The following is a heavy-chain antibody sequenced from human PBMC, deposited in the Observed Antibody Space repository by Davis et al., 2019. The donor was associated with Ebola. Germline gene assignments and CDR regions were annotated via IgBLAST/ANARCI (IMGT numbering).Heavy chain of an antibody. CDR3: ARDRDPYYDILIGYSPIDY. CDR2: ISNTGDTI. J-gene: IGHJ4*02. Sequence: GESLKISCAASGFTFSDHFMTWIRQAPGKGLEPISYISNTGDTIYYADSVKGRFTISRDNAKNSLYLQMTSLRAEDTAVYYCARDRDPYYDILIGYSPIDYWGQGTLVTVSS. CDR1: GFTFSDHF. D-gene: IGHD3-9*01. V-gene: IGHV3-11*01.